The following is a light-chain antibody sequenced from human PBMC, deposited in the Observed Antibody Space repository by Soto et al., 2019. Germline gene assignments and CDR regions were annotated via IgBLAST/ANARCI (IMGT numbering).Light chain of an antibody. V-gene: IGKV3-15*01. CDR3: QQYNNWSPIT. CDR1: RSGSST. CDR2: GAS. Sequence: EIAGTQSPATLSVSPGTRPTLSCRARRSGSSTLACYQQKPGQAPRHLIYGASTRATGIPARCSGSGSGTEFTLTISSVQSEDFAVYYCQQYNNWSPITFGQGTRLEI. J-gene: IGKJ5*01.